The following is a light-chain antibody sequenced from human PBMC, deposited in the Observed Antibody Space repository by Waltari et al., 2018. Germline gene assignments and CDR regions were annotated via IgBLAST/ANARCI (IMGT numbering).Light chain of an antibody. Sequence: DIQLPQSPSSLSASLGDRVTITCRASQNINNYLNWYHQTPGKAPKLLIYATSNLQSGVPSRFSGSGSGTDFTLTISSLQPEDFATYYCQQSYAIPLTFGGGTKVEI. V-gene: IGKV1-39*01. CDR1: QNINNY. CDR3: QQSYAIPLT. CDR2: ATS. J-gene: IGKJ4*01.